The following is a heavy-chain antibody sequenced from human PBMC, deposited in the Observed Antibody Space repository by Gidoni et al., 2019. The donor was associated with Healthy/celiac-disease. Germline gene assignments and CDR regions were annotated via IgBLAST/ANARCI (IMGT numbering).Heavy chain of an antibody. D-gene: IGHD3-22*01. CDR1: GGSFSGYY. V-gene: IGHV4-34*01. CDR2: SNHSGST. CDR3: VGGDDSSGYYSRDFGY. J-gene: IGHJ4*02. Sequence: QVQLQQWGAGLFKPSETLSLTCAVYGGSFSGYYWSCIRQPPGKGLERIGESNHSGSTNYNPSLKSRRTISVDTSKNQFTRKLSYVTAADTAVYYCVGGDDSSGYYSRDFGYWGQGTLVTVSS.